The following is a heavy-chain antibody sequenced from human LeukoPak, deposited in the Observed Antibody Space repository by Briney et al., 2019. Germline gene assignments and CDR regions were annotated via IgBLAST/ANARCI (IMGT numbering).Heavy chain of an antibody. CDR2: ISSSGSTI. J-gene: IGHJ6*03. Sequence: PGGSLRLSCAASGFTFSSYEMNWVRQAPGKGLEWVSYISSSGSTIYYADSVKGRFTISRDNAKNSLYLQMNSLRAEDTAVYYCARVGPGYCSGGSCYQYYYMDVWGKGTTVTVSS. V-gene: IGHV3-48*03. CDR3: ARVGPGYCSGGSCYQYYYMDV. D-gene: IGHD2-15*01. CDR1: GFTFSSYE.